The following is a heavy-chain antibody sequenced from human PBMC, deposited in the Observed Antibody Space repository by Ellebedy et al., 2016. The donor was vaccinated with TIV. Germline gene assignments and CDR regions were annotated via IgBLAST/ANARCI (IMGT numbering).Heavy chain of an antibody. Sequence: PGGSLRLSCAASGFTFSVTWMSWARQAPGKGLEWVARIKYDGADKDYVDSVKGRFTISRDNAKNSLYLQMNSLRAEDTAVYYCARGGDWDLDYWGQGILVTVSS. CDR2: IKYDGADK. CDR1: GFTFSVTW. D-gene: IGHD3-9*01. J-gene: IGHJ4*02. CDR3: ARGGDWDLDY. V-gene: IGHV3-7*01.